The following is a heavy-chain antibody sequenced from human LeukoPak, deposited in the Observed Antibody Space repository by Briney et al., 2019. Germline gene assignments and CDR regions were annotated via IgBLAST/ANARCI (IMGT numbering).Heavy chain of an antibody. Sequence: GGSLRLSCGASGFTFSSYAMTWVRQAPGKGLEWVSAISGTGGYTYYTDSVKGRFTISRDNSKNTLYLQMNSLKGDDTAVYYCAKDSAFYYIDVWGKGTTVIISS. CDR2: ISGTGGYT. V-gene: IGHV3-23*01. J-gene: IGHJ6*03. CDR3: AKDSAFYYIDV. CDR1: GFTFSSYA. D-gene: IGHD3-10*01.